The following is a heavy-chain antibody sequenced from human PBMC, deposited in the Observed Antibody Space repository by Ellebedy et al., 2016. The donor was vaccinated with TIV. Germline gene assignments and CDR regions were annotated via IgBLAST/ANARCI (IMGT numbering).Heavy chain of an antibody. Sequence: AASVKVSCKASGYTFTSYYIHWMRQAPGQGLEWMGIMNANDGDTTYAQKFQGRVTMTRDTSTPTVYMELTRLRFEDTAVYYCARAAAMTKVSSPSAYWGQGTLVTVSS. CDR1: GYTFTSYY. D-gene: IGHD4-17*01. J-gene: IGHJ4*02. CDR3: ARAAAMTKVSSPSAY. CDR2: MNANDGDT. V-gene: IGHV1-46*01.